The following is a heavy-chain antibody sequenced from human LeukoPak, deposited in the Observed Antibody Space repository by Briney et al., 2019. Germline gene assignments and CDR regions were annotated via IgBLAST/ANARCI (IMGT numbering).Heavy chain of an antibody. V-gene: IGHV3-21*01. D-gene: IGHD5-12*01. CDR1: GFPFSRDS. Sequence: GGSLRLSCAASGFPFSRDSMNWVRQAPGKGLEWVSSISSSSTYIYYADSVKGRFTNSRDNAKNSLHLQMNSLRAEDTAVYYCARGGGYSGYDLDAFDIWGQGTMVTVSS. CDR3: ARGGGYSGYDLDAFDI. CDR2: ISSSSTYI. J-gene: IGHJ3*02.